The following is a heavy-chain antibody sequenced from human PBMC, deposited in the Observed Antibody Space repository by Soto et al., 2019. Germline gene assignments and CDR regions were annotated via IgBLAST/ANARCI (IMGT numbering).Heavy chain of an antibody. V-gene: IGHV3-23*01. CDR1: GVTFINYA. CDR2: ISATGGST. J-gene: IGHJ4*02. Sequence: GGSLRLSCAASGVTFINYAMNWVRQATGKGLEWVATISATGGSTYYADSVKGRFTISRDNSKNTLYLQMNGLRVEDTAVYYCAKDRLAGNFDYWGQGTQVTVSS. CDR3: AKDRLAGNFDY.